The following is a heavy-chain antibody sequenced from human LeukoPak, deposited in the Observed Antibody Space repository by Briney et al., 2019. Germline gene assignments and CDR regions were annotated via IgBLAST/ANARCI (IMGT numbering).Heavy chain of an antibody. Sequence: GSLRLSCAASGFTFSSYSMNWVRQAPGKGLEWVSGITGSGADTEYADSVKGRFTISRDNAKNSLYLQVISLRAEDTAVYYCARGPSIAARYDAFDIWGQGTMVTVSS. CDR1: GFTFSSYS. CDR3: ARGPSIAARYDAFDI. CDR2: ITGSGADT. J-gene: IGHJ3*02. V-gene: IGHV3-21*01. D-gene: IGHD6-6*01.